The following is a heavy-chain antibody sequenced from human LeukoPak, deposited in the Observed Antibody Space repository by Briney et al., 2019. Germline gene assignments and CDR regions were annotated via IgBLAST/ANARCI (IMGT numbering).Heavy chain of an antibody. J-gene: IGHJ4*02. D-gene: IGHD3-10*01. CDR2: INPSGGST. V-gene: IGHV1-46*01. Sequence: WASVKVSCKASGYTFTSYYIHWVRQAPGQGLEWMGIINPSGGSTTYAQKFQGRVTMTRDMSSSTVYMELSSLRSEDTAVYYCARGGIWFTLTFDYWAREPWSPSPQ. CDR1: GYTFTSYY. CDR3: ARGGIWFTLTFDY.